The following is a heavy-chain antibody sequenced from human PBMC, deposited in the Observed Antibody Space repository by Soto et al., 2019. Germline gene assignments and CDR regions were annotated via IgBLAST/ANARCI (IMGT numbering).Heavy chain of an antibody. CDR3: AREDLYSSSHTG. CDR1: GGTFSSYA. D-gene: IGHD6-13*01. Sequence: SVKVSCKASGGTFSSYAISWVRQAPGQGLEWMGGTIPIFGTANYAQKFQGRVTITADKSTSTAYMELSSLRSEDTAVYYCAREDLYSSSHTGWGQGTLVTVS. V-gene: IGHV1-69*06. CDR2: TIPIFGTA. J-gene: IGHJ4*02.